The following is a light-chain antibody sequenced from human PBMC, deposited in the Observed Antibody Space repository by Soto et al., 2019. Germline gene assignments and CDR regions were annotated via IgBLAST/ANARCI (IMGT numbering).Light chain of an antibody. CDR3: QQFNSYPLT. Sequence: AIQLTQSPSSLSASVGVRVTITCRASQGISSALAWYQQKPGKAPKLLIYDASSLESGVPSRCSGSGSGTDFTLTISSLQPEDFATYYCQQFNSYPLTFGQGTRLEIK. CDR1: QGISSA. V-gene: IGKV1-13*02. J-gene: IGKJ5*01. CDR2: DAS.